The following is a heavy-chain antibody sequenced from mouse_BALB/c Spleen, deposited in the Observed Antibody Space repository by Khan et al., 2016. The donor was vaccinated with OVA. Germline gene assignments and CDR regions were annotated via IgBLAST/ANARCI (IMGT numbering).Heavy chain of an antibody. V-gene: IGHV9-3-1*01. D-gene: IGHD2-10*01. CDR3: ARPPYYSYTMDY. J-gene: IGHJ4*01. Sequence: QIQLVQSGPELKKPGETVKISCKASGYTFTSYGMNWVKQSPGKALKWMGWINTYTGEPTYADDFKGRFAFSLEISASTAYLQINNLKNEDTATYFCARPPYYSYTMDYWGQGTSVTVSS. CDR1: GYTFTSYG. CDR2: INTYTGEP.